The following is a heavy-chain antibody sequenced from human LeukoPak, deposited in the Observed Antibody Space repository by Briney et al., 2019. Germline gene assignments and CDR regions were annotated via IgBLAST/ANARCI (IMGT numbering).Heavy chain of an antibody. J-gene: IGHJ4*02. Sequence: GGSLRLSCGASGFTFSSYWLSWVRQAPGRGLEWLAKIMQDGSEKNYVDSVKGRFTISRDNAKNSLYLQMNSLRAEDTAVYYGARGGGFLDHWGQGTLVTVSS. CDR3: ARGGGFLDH. V-gene: IGHV3-7*02. CDR2: IMQDGSEK. CDR1: GFTFSSYW. D-gene: IGHD2-15*01.